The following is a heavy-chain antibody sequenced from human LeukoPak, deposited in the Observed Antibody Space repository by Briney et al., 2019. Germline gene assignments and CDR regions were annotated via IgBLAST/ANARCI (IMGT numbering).Heavy chain of an antibody. Sequence: PGGSLRLSCAASGFTFASYSMNWVRQSPGKGLEWVSSISGDSTYIYNPGSVKGRFTISRDNAQASLYLQMISLRADDTAVYYCARVSGRLERQSDLDFWGQGTLVIVSS. D-gene: IGHD1-1*01. CDR1: GFTFASYS. CDR3: ARVSGRLERQSDLDF. V-gene: IGHV3-21*01. CDR2: ISGDSTYI. J-gene: IGHJ4*02.